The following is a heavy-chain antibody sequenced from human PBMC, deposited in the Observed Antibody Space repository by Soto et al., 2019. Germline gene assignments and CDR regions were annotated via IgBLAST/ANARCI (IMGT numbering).Heavy chain of an antibody. CDR1: GYTFTSYG. Sequence: ASVKVSCKASGYTFTSYGISWVRQSPGQGLEWMGWISAYNANTNYAQKLQGRVTMTTDTSTSTAYMELRSLRSDDAAVYYCARSVAPYYYYGLDVWGQGTTVTVSS. V-gene: IGHV1-18*01. D-gene: IGHD2-15*01. CDR2: ISAYNANT. J-gene: IGHJ6*02. CDR3: ARSVAPYYYYGLDV.